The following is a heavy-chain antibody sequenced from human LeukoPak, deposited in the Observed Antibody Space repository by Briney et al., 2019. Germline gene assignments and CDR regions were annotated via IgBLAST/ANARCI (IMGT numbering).Heavy chain of an antibody. CDR2: INHSGST. D-gene: IGHD5-18*01. CDR1: GGSFSGYY. CDR3: ARGDYSYGHSYYYMGV. J-gene: IGHJ6*03. Sequence: SETLSLTCAVYGGSFSGYYWSWIRQPPGKGLEWIGEINHSGSTNYNPSPKSRVAMSVDTSKNQFSLKLASVTAADTAVYYCARGDYSYGHSYYYMGVWGKGTTVTISS. V-gene: IGHV4-34*01.